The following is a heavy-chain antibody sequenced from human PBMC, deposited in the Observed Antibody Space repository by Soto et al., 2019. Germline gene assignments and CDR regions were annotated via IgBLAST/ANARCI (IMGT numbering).Heavy chain of an antibody. D-gene: IGHD1-26*01. CDR2: IYATGDT. CDR1: GASLSRYY. V-gene: IGHV4-4*07. CDR3: VRDGKNNLRDRFET. Sequence: SETLSLTCNVSGASLSRYYWSWIRQPPGKGLEWIGRIYATGDTDYNPSLKSRISMSVDMSKKQFSLTLRSVTAADTAIYYCVRDGKNNLRDRFETWGRGILVTVSS. J-gene: IGHJ5*02.